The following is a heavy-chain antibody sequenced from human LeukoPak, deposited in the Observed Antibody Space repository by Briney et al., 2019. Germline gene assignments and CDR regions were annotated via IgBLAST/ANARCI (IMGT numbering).Heavy chain of an antibody. CDR3: ARDNTSGFYDSSGYSPADY. CDR1: VYTFTIYG. J-gene: IGHJ4*02. V-gene: IGHV1-18*01. D-gene: IGHD3-22*01. Sequence: ASVRVSCKSSVYTFTIYGISWVRQAPGQGLEWMGWISAYNGNTNYAQKLQGRVTMTTDTSTSTAYMELRSLRSDDTAVYYCARDNTSGFYDSSGYSPADYWGQGTLVTVSS. CDR2: ISAYNGNT.